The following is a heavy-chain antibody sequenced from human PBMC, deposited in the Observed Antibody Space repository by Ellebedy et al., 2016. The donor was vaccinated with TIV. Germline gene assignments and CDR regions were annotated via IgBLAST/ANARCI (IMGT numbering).Heavy chain of an antibody. Sequence: ASVKVSXXASGGTFSSYAISWVRQAPGQGLEWMGWISAYNGNTNYAQKLQGRVTMTTDTSTSTAYMELRSLRSDDTAVYYCASSRYYYGMDVWGQGTTVTVSS. CDR1: GGTFSSYA. J-gene: IGHJ6*02. D-gene: IGHD5/OR15-5a*01. V-gene: IGHV1-18*01. CDR2: ISAYNGNT. CDR3: ASSRYYYGMDV.